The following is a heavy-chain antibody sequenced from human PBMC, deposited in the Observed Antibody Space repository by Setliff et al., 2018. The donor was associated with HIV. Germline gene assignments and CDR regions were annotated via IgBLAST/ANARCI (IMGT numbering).Heavy chain of an antibody. Sequence: GGSLRLSCAASGFTVSSYAMDWVRKAPGKGLEGGAVISNDGSNKYYAASVKGRFTISRDNSKNMLYLQMDSLRAEDTAVYYCARGRNRNYVVYGMDVWGQGTTVTVSS. J-gene: IGHJ6*02. CDR2: ISNDGSNK. CDR3: ARGRNRNYVVYGMDV. V-gene: IGHV3-30*14. D-gene: IGHD1-7*01. CDR1: GFTVSSYA.